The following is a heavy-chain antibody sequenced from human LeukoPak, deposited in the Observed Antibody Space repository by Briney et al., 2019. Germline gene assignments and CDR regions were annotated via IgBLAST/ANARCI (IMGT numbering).Heavy chain of an antibody. V-gene: IGHV3-30*02. D-gene: IGHD1-26*01. CDR3: SGSYSY. J-gene: IGHJ4*02. CDR1: GFTFGNYG. Sequence: GGSLRLSCAASGFTFGNYGMHWVRQAPGKGLEWVAFIRYDGSDKYYADSVKGRFTFSRDSSKNTLYLQMNSLRPEDTAVYFCSGSYSYWGQGTLVTVSS. CDR2: IRYDGSDK.